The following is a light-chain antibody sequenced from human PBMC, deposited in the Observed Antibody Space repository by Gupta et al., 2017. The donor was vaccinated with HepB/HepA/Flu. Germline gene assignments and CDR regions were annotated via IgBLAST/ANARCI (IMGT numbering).Light chain of an antibody. CDR2: DAS. CDR3: QQRSKWRPGLT. V-gene: IGKV3-11*01. CDR1: QRVSSY. Sequence: EIVLTQSPAPLSLSPGERATLSCRASQRVSSYLTWYQQKPGQAPRLLICDASNRATGIPASFSGSGSGTDFTLTILSLEPEDFAVYDFQQRSKWRPGLTFGGGTKVEIK. J-gene: IGKJ4*01.